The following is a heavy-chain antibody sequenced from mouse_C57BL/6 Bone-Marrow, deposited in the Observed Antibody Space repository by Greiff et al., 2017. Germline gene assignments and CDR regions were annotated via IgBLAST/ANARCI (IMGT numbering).Heavy chain of an antibody. CDR2: IWSGGST. D-gene: IGHD2-2*01. CDR1: GFSLTSYG. Sequence: QVQLKESGPGLVKPSQSLSITCTVSGFSLTSYGVHWVRQSPGKGLEWLGVIWSGGSTDYNAAFISRLSISKANSKSQVFFNMNSLQVDDTTIYYGARTGLRRKAWCAYWGQGTLVTVSA. CDR3: ARTGLRRKAWCAY. J-gene: IGHJ3*01. V-gene: IGHV2-2*01.